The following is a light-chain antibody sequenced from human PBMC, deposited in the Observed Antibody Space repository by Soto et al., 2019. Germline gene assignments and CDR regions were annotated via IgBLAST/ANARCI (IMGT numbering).Light chain of an antibody. CDR3: ISYAGSNKPA. CDR2: DVN. J-gene: IGLJ2*01. Sequence: QSALTQPPSASGSPGQSVAISCSGTSSDVGGYNYVSWYQQHPGKAPKLMIYDVNKRPSGVPDRFSGSKSGNTASLTVSGLQADDEADYYCISYAGSNKPAFGGGTNLTVL. V-gene: IGLV2-8*01. CDR1: SSDVGGYNY.